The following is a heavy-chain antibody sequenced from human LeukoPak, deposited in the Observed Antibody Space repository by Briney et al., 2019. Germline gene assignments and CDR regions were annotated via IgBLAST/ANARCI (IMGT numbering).Heavy chain of an antibody. J-gene: IGHJ4*02. CDR2: IYHSGST. D-gene: IGHD2-2*02. CDR1: GDSISSYY. V-gene: IGHV4-59*12. Sequence: PSETLSLACTVSGDSISSYYWSWIRQPPGKGLEWIGYIYHSGSTYYNPSLKSRVTISVDRSKNQFSLKLSSVTAADTAVYYCARDRGYCSSTSCYTRARFDYWGQGTLVTVSS. CDR3: ARDRGYCSSTSCYTRARFDY.